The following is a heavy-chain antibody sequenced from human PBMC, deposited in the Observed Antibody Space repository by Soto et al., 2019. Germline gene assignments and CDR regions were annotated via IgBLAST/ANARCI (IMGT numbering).Heavy chain of an antibody. Sequence: QVQLVQSGAEVKKPGASVKVSCKASGYTFTSYYMHWVRQAPGQGLEWMGIINPSGGSTSYAQKFQGRVTMNRDTSTSTVYMELSSLRSEDTAVYYCARQKFRYCSSTSCYTPFDYWGQGTLVTVSS. CDR3: ARQKFRYCSSTSCYTPFDY. CDR2: INPSGGST. CDR1: GYTFTSYY. J-gene: IGHJ4*02. D-gene: IGHD2-2*02. V-gene: IGHV1-46*03.